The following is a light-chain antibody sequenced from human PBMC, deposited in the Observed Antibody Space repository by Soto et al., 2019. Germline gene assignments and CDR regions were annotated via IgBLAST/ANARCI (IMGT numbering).Light chain of an antibody. CDR1: QSVSSN. CDR3: QQRSNWPRT. CDR2: DAS. J-gene: IGKJ1*01. V-gene: IGKV3-15*01. Sequence: EIVMTQSPATLSVSPGERATLSCRASQSVSSNLAWYQQKPGQAPRLLIYDASTRATGIPARFSGSGSGTDFTLTISSLESEDFAVYSCQQRSNWPRTFGQGTKV.